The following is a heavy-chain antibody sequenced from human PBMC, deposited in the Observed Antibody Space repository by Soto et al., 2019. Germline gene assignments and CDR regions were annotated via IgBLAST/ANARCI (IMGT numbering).Heavy chain of an antibody. Sequence: PGESLKLSCTGSGYSFTRYWISWVRQMPGKGLEWMGRIDPSDSCTNYSPSFQGHVTISADKSISTAYLQWSSLKASDTAMYYCARQGKISNRHNWLDLWGQGTPVTVSS. CDR1: GYSFTRYW. J-gene: IGHJ5*01. CDR2: IDPSDSCT. D-gene: IGHD3-16*02. V-gene: IGHV5-10-1*01. CDR3: ARQGKISNRHNWLDL.